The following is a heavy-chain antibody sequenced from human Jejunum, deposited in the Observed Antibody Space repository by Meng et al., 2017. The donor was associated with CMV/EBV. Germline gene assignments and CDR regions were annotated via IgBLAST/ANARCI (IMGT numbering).Heavy chain of an antibody. Sequence: QVHLQESSPGLVRASETLSLTCSVSGDSINNHFWSWIRQPAGKKLEWIGSISSSGNTNYTPSFKSRVIMSLDTSNNQFFLKLTSVTAADTALYYCARGESHGYYYFDYWGQGILVTVSS. V-gene: IGHV4-4*07. D-gene: IGHD3-22*01. CDR2: ISSSGNT. J-gene: IGHJ4*02. CDR3: ARGESHGYYYFDY. CDR1: GDSINNHF.